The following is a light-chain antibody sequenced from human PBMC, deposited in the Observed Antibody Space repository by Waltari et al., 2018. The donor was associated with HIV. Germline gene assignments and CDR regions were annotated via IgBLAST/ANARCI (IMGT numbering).Light chain of an antibody. J-gene: IGLJ2*01. Sequence: QSALTQPASVSGSPGQSLTISCPGTSSDVGSYNLVSWYQHHPHKAPQVVIYEVTKRPSGVSNRFSGSKSGNTASLTISGLQAEDESDYYCCSYAGSRGVVFGGGTKLTVL. CDR3: CSYAGSRGVV. CDR2: EVT. CDR1: SSDVGSYNL. V-gene: IGLV2-23*02.